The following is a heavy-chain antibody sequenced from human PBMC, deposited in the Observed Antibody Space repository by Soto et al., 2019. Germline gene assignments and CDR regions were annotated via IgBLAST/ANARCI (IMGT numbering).Heavy chain of an antibody. D-gene: IGHD3-10*01. V-gene: IGHV4-39*01. Sequence: PSETLSLTCTVSGGSISSSSYYWGWIRQPPGKGLEWIGSIYYSGSTYYNPSLKSRVTISVDTSKNQFSLKLSSVTAADTAVYYCARGHLLQRYFDYWGQGTLVTVSS. CDR3: ARGHLLQRYFDY. CDR1: GGSISSSSYY. J-gene: IGHJ4*02. CDR2: IYYSGST.